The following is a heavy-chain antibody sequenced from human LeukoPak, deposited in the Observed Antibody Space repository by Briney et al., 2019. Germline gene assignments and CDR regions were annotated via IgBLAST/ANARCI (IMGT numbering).Heavy chain of an antibody. CDR3: ARQRLGYCSGGSCYSGGNFGWFDP. D-gene: IGHD2-15*01. CDR1: GGSISSYY. V-gene: IGHV4-59*08. CDR2: IYYSGST. J-gene: IGHJ5*02. Sequence: SETLSLTCTVSGGSISSYYWSWIRQPPGKGLEWIGYIYYSGSTNYNPSLKSRVTISVDTSKNQFSLKLSSVTAADTAVYYCARQRLGYCSGGSCYSGGNFGWFDPWGQGTLVTVSS.